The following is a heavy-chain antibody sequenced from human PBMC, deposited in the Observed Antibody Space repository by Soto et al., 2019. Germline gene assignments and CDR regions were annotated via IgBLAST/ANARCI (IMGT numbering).Heavy chain of an antibody. CDR1: GYSFTTYL. V-gene: IGHV5-51*01. Sequence: GESLKMSSRASGYSFTTYLIGWVRQMPGKGLEWMGIINPGDSDIRYSPSFQGQVTISADNSISTAYLQWSSLKASDTAIYYCARHEQYYYYYYGMDVWGQGTTVTVSS. CDR3: ARHEQYYYYYYGMDV. CDR2: INPGDSDI. J-gene: IGHJ6*02.